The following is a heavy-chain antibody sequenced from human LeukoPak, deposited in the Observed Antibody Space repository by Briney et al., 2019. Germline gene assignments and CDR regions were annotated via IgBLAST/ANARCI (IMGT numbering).Heavy chain of an antibody. Sequence: GGSLRLSCAASGFTVSSNYIGWVRQAPGKGLEWVSVIYSGGSTYYPDSVKGRFTISRDNSKNTLYLEMNILRAEDTAVYYCARLAVAYFDSWGQGTLVTVSS. J-gene: IGHJ4*02. CDR3: ARLAVAYFDS. V-gene: IGHV3-66*04. CDR1: GFTVSSNY. D-gene: IGHD5-12*01. CDR2: IYSGGST.